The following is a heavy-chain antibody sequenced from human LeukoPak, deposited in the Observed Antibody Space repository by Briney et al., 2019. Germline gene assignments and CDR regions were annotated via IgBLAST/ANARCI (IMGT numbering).Heavy chain of an antibody. CDR1: GFTFSSYW. CDR2: IKVDGTEI. D-gene: IGHD3-10*01. J-gene: IGHJ6*03. Sequence: GGSLRLSCAASGFTFSSYWMSWVRQAPGKGLEWVANIKVDGTEIYYADSVKGRFTISRDNAKSSLYLQMNSLRGEDTAVHHCARDRGYPSYMDVWGKGTTVTVSS. V-gene: IGHV3-7*01. CDR3: ARDRGYPSYMDV.